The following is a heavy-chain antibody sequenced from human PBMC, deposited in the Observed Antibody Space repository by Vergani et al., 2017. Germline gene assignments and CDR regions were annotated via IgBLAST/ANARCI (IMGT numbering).Heavy chain of an antibody. J-gene: IGHJ3*02. Sequence: EVQLVESGGGLVQPGRSLRLSCAASGFTFDDYAMHWVRQAPGKGLEWVSGISWNSGSIGYADSVKGRFTISRDNAKNSLYLQMNSLRAEDTALYYCAKGFSSSWLPHAFYIWSRGTMVTVSS. CDR3: AKGFSSSWLPHAFYI. CDR1: GFTFDDYA. V-gene: IGHV3-9*01. CDR2: ISWNSGSI. D-gene: IGHD6-13*01.